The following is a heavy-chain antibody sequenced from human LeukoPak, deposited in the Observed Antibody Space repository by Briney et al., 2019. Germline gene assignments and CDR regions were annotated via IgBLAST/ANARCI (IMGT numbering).Heavy chain of an antibody. CDR3: AGDGGNYLDF. V-gene: IGHV6-1*01. CDR1: GDSVPSNSGA. CDR2: TYYRSKWYN. Sequence: SQTLSLTCAISGDSVPSNSGAWNWIRQSPSRGLEWLGRTYYRSKWYNEYAVSVKSRITINPDTSKNQFSLQLNSVTPEDTAVYYCAGDGGNYLDFWGQGNLVTVSS. D-gene: IGHD4-23*01. J-gene: IGHJ4*02.